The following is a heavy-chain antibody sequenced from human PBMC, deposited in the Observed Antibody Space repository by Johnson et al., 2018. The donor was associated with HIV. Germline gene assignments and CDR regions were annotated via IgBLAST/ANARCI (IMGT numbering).Heavy chain of an antibody. CDR1: GFTFSSYG. Sequence: VQLVESGGGVAQPGRSLRLSCAASGFTFSSYGMHWVRQAPGKGLEWVSYISSSGGAIFYADSVKGRFTISRDNAKHSLSLQMNSLRVEDTAVYYCARGRGWSGSRVKAFDIWGQGTLVTVSS. CDR2: ISSSGGAI. D-gene: IGHD1-26*01. V-gene: IGHV3-48*04. J-gene: IGHJ3*02. CDR3: ARGRGWSGSRVKAFDI.